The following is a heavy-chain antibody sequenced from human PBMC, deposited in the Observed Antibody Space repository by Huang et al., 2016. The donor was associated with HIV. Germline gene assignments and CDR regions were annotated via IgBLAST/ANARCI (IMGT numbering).Heavy chain of an antibody. CDR1: TFRFGAYW. CDR2: IKQDESEK. Sequence: VESGGRLVQPGGSIRLSCVGSTFRFGAYWMSWVRQSRGKGLEWVANIKQDESEKYYVESVKGRFNISRDNAKKVLFLEMNNVRVEDTATYYCATKTAAMDIWGQGTTVTVS. V-gene: IGHV3-7*01. D-gene: IGHD1-7*01. CDR3: ATKTAAMDI. J-gene: IGHJ6*02.